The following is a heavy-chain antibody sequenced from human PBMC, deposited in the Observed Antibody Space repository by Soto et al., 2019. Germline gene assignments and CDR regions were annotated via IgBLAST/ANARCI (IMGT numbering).Heavy chain of an antibody. CDR2: IRSKAYGGTT. CDR1: GFTFGDYA. J-gene: IGHJ6*02. D-gene: IGHD3-10*01. CDR3: TRGSLSGNPYYYYGMDV. Sequence: LRLSCTASGFTFGDYAMSWVRQAPGKGLEWVGFIRSKAYGGTTEYAASVKGRFTISRDDSKSIAYLQMNSLKTEDTAVYYCTRGSLSGNPYYYYGMDVWGQGTTVTVSS. V-gene: IGHV3-49*04.